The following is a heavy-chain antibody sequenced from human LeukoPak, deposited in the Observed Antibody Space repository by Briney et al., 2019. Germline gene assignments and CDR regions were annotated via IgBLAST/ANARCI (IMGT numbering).Heavy chain of an antibody. CDR3: VRTSGSYYMPYYFDY. D-gene: IGHD3-10*01. CDR2: INHSGST. Sequence: PSETLSLTCAVYGGSFSGYYWSWIRQPPGKGLEWIGEINHSGSTNYNPSLKSRVTISVDTSKNQFSLKLSSVTAADTAVYYCVRTSGSYYMPYYFDYWGQGTLVTVSS. CDR1: GGSFSGYY. J-gene: IGHJ4*02. V-gene: IGHV4-34*01.